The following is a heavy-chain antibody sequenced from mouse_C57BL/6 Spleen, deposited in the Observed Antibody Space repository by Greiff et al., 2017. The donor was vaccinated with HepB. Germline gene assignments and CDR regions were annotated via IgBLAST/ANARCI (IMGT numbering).Heavy chain of an antibody. CDR1: GYAFSSSW. V-gene: IGHV1-82*01. J-gene: IGHJ2*01. D-gene: IGHD1-1*01. Sequence: QVQLQQSGPELVKPGASVKISCKASGYAFSSSWMNWVKQRPGKGLEWIGRIYPGDGDTNYNGKFKGKATLTADKSSSTAYMQLSSLTSEDSAVYFGARYPLDYYGSSYYYFDYWGQGTTLTVSS. CDR3: ARYPLDYYGSSYYYFDY. CDR2: IYPGDGDT.